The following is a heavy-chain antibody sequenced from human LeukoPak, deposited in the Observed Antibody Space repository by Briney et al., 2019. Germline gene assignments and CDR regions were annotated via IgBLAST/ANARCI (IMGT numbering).Heavy chain of an antibody. V-gene: IGHV1-69*04. D-gene: IGHD5-18*01. CDR1: GGTFSSYA. CDR2: IIPILGIA. Sequence: AVKVSCKASGGTFSSYAISWVRQAPGQGLEWMGRIIPILGIANYAQKFQGRVTITADKSTSTAYMELSSLRSEDTAVYYCARDGTAMVTATNYFDYWGQGTLVTVSS. CDR3: ARDGTAMVTATNYFDY. J-gene: IGHJ4*02.